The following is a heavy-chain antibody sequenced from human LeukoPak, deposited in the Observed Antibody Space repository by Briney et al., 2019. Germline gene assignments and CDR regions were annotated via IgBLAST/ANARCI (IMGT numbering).Heavy chain of an antibody. CDR1: GFTFSSFG. J-gene: IGHJ4*02. CDR3: VGDKSNSGSYLDF. V-gene: IGHV3-30*15. D-gene: IGHD1-26*01. Sequence: GGSLRLSCASSGFTFSSFGIHWVRQAPGKGLEWVAYMSYHGSNKFYADSVKGRFTISRDNSRNTLSLLMSSLRPEDTALYYCVGDKSNSGSYLDFWGQGTLVSVSS. CDR2: MSYHGSNK.